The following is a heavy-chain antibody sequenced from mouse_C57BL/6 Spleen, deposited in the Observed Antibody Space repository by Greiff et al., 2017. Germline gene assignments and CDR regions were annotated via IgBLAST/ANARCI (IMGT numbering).Heavy chain of an antibody. CDR2: IYPGDGDT. V-gene: IGHV1-82*01. CDR3: ARTITTVVDHWFAY. Sequence: VQLQQSGPELVKPGASVKISCKASGYAFSSSWMNWVKQRPGKGLEWIGRIYPGDGDTNYNGKFKGKATLTADKSSSTAYMQLSSLTSEDSAVYFCARTITTVVDHWFAYWGQETLVTVSA. J-gene: IGHJ3*01. CDR1: GYAFSSSW. D-gene: IGHD1-1*01.